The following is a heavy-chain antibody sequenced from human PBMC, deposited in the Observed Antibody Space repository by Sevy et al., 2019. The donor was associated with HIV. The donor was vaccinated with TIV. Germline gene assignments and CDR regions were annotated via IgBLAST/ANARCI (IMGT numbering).Heavy chain of an antibody. CDR3: ARSGGAYDKGVDA. CDR2: ISNSGDTI. D-gene: IGHD3-22*01. V-gene: IGHV3-48*03. Sequence: GGSLRLSCSASGFTFSTYEMNWVRQVPGKGLEWISYISNSGDTIYYADSVKGRFTISRDNDKKSLFLQMNSLRLEDTAFYYCARSGGAYDKGVDAWGRGTLVTVSS. CDR1: GFTFSTYE. J-gene: IGHJ5*02.